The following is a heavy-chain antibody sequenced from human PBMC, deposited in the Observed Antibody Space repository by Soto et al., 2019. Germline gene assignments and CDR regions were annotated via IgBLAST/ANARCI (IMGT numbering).Heavy chain of an antibody. D-gene: IGHD2-8*01. CDR3: ARVRCFNGLCHTADYGMDV. CDR2: IIPISGTT. CDR1: GDVFRSCG. Sequence: SVKVSCKASGDVFRSCGINWVRQAPGQGLEWMGGIIPISGTTNYAQKFQGRVAITADESTDTVYMELSRLRSEDTAVYFCARVRCFNGLCHTADYGMDVWGQGTTVTVSS. J-gene: IGHJ6*02. V-gene: IGHV1-69*13.